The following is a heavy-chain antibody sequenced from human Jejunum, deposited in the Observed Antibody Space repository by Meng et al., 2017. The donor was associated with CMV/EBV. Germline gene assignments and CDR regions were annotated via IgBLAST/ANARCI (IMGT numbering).Heavy chain of an antibody. V-gene: IGHV3-53*01. CDR2: LYNGDRT. Sequence: LRLSCVVSGFNLNTNYVNWVRQAPGKGLEWVSVLYNGDRTYYADSAKGRFTISRDNSKSTVYLQMNRLTVDDTAVYYCARENPSDYWGQGTLVTVSS. J-gene: IGHJ4*02. D-gene: IGHD1-14*01. CDR1: GFNLNTNY. CDR3: ARENPSDY.